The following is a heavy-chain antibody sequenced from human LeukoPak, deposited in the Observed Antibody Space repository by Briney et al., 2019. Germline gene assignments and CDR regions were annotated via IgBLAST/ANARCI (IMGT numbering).Heavy chain of an antibody. CDR2: INPNSGGT. V-gene: IGHV1-2*02. J-gene: IGHJ3*02. D-gene: IGHD3-3*01. CDR1: GYTFTGYY. Sequence: ASVKVSCKASGYTFTGYYMHWVRQAPGQGLEWMGWINPNSGGTNYAQKFQGRVTMTRDTSISTAYMELSRLRSDDTAVYYCASDSRVTIFGVVIPDAFDIWGQGTMVTVSS. CDR3: ASDSRVTIFGVVIPDAFDI.